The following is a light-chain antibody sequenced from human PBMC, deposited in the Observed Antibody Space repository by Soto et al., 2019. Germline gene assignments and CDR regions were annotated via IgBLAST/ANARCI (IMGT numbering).Light chain of an antibody. CDR2: EVS. J-gene: IGLJ2*01. V-gene: IGLV2-8*01. CDR1: SSDVGGYNY. CDR3: SSYAASNNLGV. Sequence: QSALTQPPSASGSPGQSVTISCIGTSSDVGGYNYVSWYQQHPGKAPKLMIYEVSKRPSGVPDRFSGSKSGNTASLTVSGLQAEDEADSYCSSYAASNNLGVFGGGIKVTVL.